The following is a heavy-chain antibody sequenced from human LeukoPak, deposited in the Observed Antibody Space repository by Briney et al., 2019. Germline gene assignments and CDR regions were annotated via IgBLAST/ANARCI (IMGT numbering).Heavy chain of an antibody. CDR2: ISGSGGTT. Sequence: GGSLRLSCAASGFIFAGHDMSWVRQAPGKGLEWVSVISGSGGTTYYADSVKGRFTISRDNAKNSLYLQMNSLRAEDTAVYYCARGGYYYDSSGYYWDYYFDYWGQGTLVTVSS. CDR3: ARGGYYYDSSGYYWDYYFDY. CDR1: GFIFAGHD. D-gene: IGHD3-22*01. V-gene: IGHV3-23*01. J-gene: IGHJ4*02.